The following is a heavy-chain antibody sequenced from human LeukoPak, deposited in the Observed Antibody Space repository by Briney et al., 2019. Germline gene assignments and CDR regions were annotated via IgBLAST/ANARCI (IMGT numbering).Heavy chain of an antibody. V-gene: IGHV4-38-2*02. CDR3: ARDWRVAYYYDSSGHP. J-gene: IGHJ5*02. Sequence: SETLSLTCAVSGYSISSGYYWGWIRPPPGKGLEWIGSIYHSGSTYYNPSLKSRVTISVDTSKNQFSLKLSSVAAADTAVYYCARDWRVAYYYDSSGHPWGQGTLVTVSS. CDR2: IYHSGST. CDR1: GYSISSGYY. D-gene: IGHD3-22*01.